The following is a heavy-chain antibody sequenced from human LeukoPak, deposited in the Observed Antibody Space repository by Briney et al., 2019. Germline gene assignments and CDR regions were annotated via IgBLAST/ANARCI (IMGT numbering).Heavy chain of an antibody. D-gene: IGHD3-16*01. Sequence: GGSLRLSCAASGFTFSSYAMSWVRQAPGKGLEWVSAISGSGGSTYYADSVKSRLTISRDNAKNTLYLQMNSLRAEDTAVYYCAKVLYDYVWGSNAFDIWGQGTMVTVSS. CDR2: ISGSGGST. CDR1: GFTFSSYA. CDR3: AKVLYDYVWGSNAFDI. V-gene: IGHV3-23*01. J-gene: IGHJ3*02.